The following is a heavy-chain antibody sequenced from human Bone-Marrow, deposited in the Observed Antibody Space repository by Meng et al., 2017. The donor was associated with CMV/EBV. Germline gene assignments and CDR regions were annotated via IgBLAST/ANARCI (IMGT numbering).Heavy chain of an antibody. CDR1: GFTFSSYS. D-gene: IGHD3-22*01. CDR2: INSDGSST. J-gene: IGHJ6*02. Sequence: GGSLRLSCAASGFTFSSYSMNWVRQAPGKGLVWVSRINSDGSSTSYADSVKGRFTISRDNAKNTLYLQMNSLRAEDTAVYYCARVYYDSSGYQGLYGMDVWGQGTTVTVSS. CDR3: ARVYYDSSGYQGLYGMDV. V-gene: IGHV3-74*01.